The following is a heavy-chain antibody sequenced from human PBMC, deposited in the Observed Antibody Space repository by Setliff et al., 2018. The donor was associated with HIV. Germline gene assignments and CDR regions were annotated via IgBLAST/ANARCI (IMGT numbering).Heavy chain of an antibody. CDR2: ISWDGGST. J-gene: IGHJ4*02. V-gene: IGHV3-43D*04. D-gene: IGHD6-13*01. CDR3: AKDSRIAAAGTVPDY. Sequence: QAGGSLRLSCAASGFTFDDYAMHWVRQAPGKGLEWVSLISWDGGSTYYADSVKGRFTISRDNSKNSLYLQMNSLSAEDTALYYCAKDSRIAAAGTVPDYWGQGTLVTVSS. CDR1: GFTFDDYA.